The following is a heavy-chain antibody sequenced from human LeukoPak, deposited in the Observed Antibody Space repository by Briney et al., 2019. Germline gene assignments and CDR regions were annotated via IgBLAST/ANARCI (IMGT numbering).Heavy chain of an antibody. CDR3: ESTYSYGSYWFDP. J-gene: IGHJ5*02. CDR2: IYPGDSDT. CDR1: GYSFTSYR. V-gene: IGHV5-51*01. D-gene: IGHD5-18*01. Sequence: GESLKISCKGSGYSFTSYRIGWVRQMPGKGLEWMGIIYPGDSDTRYSPSFQGQVTISADKSFSTAYLQWSSLNASDTAMYYCESTYSYGSYWFDPWGQGTLVTVSS.